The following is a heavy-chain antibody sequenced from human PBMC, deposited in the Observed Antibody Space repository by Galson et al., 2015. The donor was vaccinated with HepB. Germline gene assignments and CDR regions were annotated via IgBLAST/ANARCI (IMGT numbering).Heavy chain of an antibody. V-gene: IGHV3-21*01. CDR1: GFTFRRYS. D-gene: IGHD6-13*01. CDR2: ISRSSSYI. J-gene: IGHJ4*02. CDR3: ARDPIAAAGGPFDY. Sequence: SLRLSCAASGFTFRRYSMNWVRQAPGKGLEWVSSISRSSSYIYYADSVKGRFTVSRDNAKTSLYLQMNSLRAEDTAVYYCARDPIAAAGGPFDYWGQGTLVTVSS.